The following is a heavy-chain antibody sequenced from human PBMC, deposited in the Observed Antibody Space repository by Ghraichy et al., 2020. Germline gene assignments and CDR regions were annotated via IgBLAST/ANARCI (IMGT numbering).Heavy chain of an antibody. V-gene: IGHV3-33*01. CDR1: GFTFSSYG. D-gene: IGHD2-15*01. CDR3: ARGYCSGGSCFQDYYYYGMDV. J-gene: IGHJ6*02. CDR2: IWYDGSNK. Sequence: GESLNISCAASGFTFSSYGMHWVRQAPGKGLEWVAVIWYDGSNKYYADSVKGRFTISRDNSKNTLYLQMNSLRAEDTAVYYCARGYCSGGSCFQDYYYYGMDVWGQGTTVTGSS.